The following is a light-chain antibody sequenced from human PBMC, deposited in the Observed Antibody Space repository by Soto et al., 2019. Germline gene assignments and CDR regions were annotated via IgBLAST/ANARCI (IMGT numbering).Light chain of an antibody. CDR1: QSISSW. J-gene: IGKJ1*01. CDR2: KAS. Sequence: DIQMTQSPSTRYSSLGDRVTITCRASQSISSWLAWYQQKPGKAPKLLIYKASSLESGVPSRFSVSGSGTECTLTISSLQHDDCATYYCQSYNTYSRTFCQGTKVDI. CDR3: QSYNTYSRT. V-gene: IGKV1-5*03.